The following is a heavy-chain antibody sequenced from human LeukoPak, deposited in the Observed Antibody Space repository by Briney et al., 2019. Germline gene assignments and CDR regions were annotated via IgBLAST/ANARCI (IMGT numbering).Heavy chain of an antibody. CDR3: ARDASSIAARLTFYYFDY. CDR1: GFTFSSYA. CDR2: ISYDGSNK. V-gene: IGHV3-30-3*01. D-gene: IGHD6-6*01. Sequence: HPGGSLRLSCAASGFTFSSYAMHWVGQAPGKGLEWVAVISYDGSNKYYADSVKGRFTISRDNSKNTLYLQMNSLRAEDTAVYYCARDASSIAARLTFYYFDYWGQGTLVTVSS. J-gene: IGHJ4*02.